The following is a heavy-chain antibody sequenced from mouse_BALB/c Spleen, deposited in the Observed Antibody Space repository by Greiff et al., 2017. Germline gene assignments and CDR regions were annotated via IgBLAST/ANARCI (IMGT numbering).Heavy chain of an antibody. J-gene: IGHJ2*01. CDR1: GYTFTSYW. V-gene: IGHV1-5*01. Sequence: VQLQQSGTVLARPGASVKMSCKASGYTFTSYWMHWVKQRPGQGLEWIGAIYPGNSDTSYNQKFKGKAKLTAVTSTSTAYMELSSLTNEDSAVYYCTRSGYGSSYDYFDYWGQGTTLTVSS. D-gene: IGHD1-1*01. CDR3: TRSGYGSSYDYFDY. CDR2: IYPGNSDT.